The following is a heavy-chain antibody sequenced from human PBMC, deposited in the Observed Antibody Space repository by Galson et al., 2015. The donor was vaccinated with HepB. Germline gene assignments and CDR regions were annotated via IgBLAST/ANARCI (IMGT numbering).Heavy chain of an antibody. V-gene: IGHV6-1*01. CDR2: TYYRSKWYN. Sequence: CAISGDSVSNNSAAWNWIRQSPSRGLEWLGRTYYRSKWYNEYVVSVRGRIIISPDTSKNQFSLQLNSVTPEDTAVNYCARDEEIRNAFEYWGQGTLVTVSS. CDR1: GDSVSNNSAA. J-gene: IGHJ4*02. CDR3: ARDEEIRNAFEY. D-gene: IGHD1-14*01.